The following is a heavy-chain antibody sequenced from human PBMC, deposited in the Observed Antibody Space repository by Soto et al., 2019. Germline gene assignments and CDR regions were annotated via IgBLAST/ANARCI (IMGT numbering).Heavy chain of an antibody. V-gene: IGHV1-24*01. D-gene: IGHD1-26*01. CDR3: AILRGVVATYAFDI. Sequence: QVQLVQSGAEVKKPGASVKVSCKVSGYTLTELSMHWVRQAPGKGLEWMGGFDPEDGETIYAQKFQGRVTMTEDTSTNTAYMELSRLRPEDTAVYYCAILRGVVATYAFDIWGQGTMVTVSS. CDR2: FDPEDGET. J-gene: IGHJ3*02. CDR1: GYTLTELS.